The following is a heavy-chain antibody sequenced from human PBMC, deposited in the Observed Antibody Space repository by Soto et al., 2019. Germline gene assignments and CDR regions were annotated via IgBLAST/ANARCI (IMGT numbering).Heavy chain of an antibody. CDR2: IYYSGST. D-gene: IGHD3-10*01. V-gene: IGHV4-39*01. CDR1: GGSISSSSYY. CDR3: ASLTDWGSGNS. J-gene: IGHJ4*02. Sequence: SETLSLTCTVSGGSISSSSYYWGWIRQPPGKGLEWIGSIYYSGSTYYNPSLKSRVTISADTSKNQFSLKLTSVTAADTAVYYCASLTDWGSGNSWGQGTLVTVSS.